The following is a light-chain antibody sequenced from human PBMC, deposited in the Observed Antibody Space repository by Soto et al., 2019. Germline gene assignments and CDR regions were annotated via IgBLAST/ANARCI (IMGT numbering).Light chain of an antibody. J-gene: IGKJ2*01. CDR2: GAS. CDR3: QQYGSSPPYA. CDR1: QSVSSSY. Sequence: EIVLTQSPGTLSLSPGERATLSCRASQSVSSSYLAWYQQKPGQAPRLLIYGASSRATGIPDRFSGSGSGTDFPLTIIRLEPEDLAVCYCQQYGSSPPYAFGQGTKLEIK. V-gene: IGKV3-20*01.